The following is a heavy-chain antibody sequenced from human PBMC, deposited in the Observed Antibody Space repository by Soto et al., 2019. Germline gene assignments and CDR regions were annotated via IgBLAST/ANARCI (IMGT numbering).Heavy chain of an antibody. Sequence: EVQLLESGGGLVQPGGSLRLSCAASGFTFSSYAMSWVRQAPGKGLEWVSAISGSGGSTYYTDSVKGRFTISRDNSKNTLYLQMNSLRAEDTAVYYCAKWVAARPDPPYYFDYWGQGTLVTVSS. D-gene: IGHD6-6*01. V-gene: IGHV3-23*01. CDR2: ISGSGGST. CDR3: AKWVAARPDPPYYFDY. CDR1: GFTFSSYA. J-gene: IGHJ4*02.